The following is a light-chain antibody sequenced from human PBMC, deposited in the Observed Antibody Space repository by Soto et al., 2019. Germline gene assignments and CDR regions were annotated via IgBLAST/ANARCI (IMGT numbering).Light chain of an antibody. CDR2: DVS. V-gene: IGLV2-11*01. CDR1: SSDVGGYNY. CDR3: RSHAGTSIYV. Sequence: QSALTQPRSVSGSPGQSVTISCTGTSSDVGGYNYVSWYQQHPGKAPKLMIYDVSKRPSGVPDRFSGFKSGNTASLTISGLQAEDEADYSRRSHAGTSIYVFGTGTKLTVL. J-gene: IGLJ1*01.